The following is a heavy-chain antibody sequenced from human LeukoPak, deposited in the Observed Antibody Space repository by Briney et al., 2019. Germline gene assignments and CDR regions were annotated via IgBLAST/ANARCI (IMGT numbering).Heavy chain of an antibody. CDR1: GFTFSSYA. CDR3: ARGGALTLDF. Sequence: GRSLRLSCAASGFTFSSYAMHWVRQAPGKGLEWVAVISYDGSNKYYADSVKGRFTISRDNSKNTLYLQMNSPRAEDTAVYYCARGGALTLDFWGQGTLVTVSS. CDR2: ISYDGSNK. J-gene: IGHJ4*02. V-gene: IGHV3-30*04. D-gene: IGHD4/OR15-4a*01.